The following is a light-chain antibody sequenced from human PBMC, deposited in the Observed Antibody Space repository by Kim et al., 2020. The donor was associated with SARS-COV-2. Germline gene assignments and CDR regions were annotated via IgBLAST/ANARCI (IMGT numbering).Light chain of an antibody. V-gene: IGKV1-5*01. Sequence: AYMGDINCNTRRARRSVVRWLDWYKQRPGKAPKLLIYDATDLKSGVPSRFSGRGYGTEFTLTITSLQPDDFGTYYCQQYSTYSYSLGQGTKVDIK. CDR1: RSVVRW. CDR3: QQYSTYSYS. CDR2: DAT. J-gene: IGKJ2*03.